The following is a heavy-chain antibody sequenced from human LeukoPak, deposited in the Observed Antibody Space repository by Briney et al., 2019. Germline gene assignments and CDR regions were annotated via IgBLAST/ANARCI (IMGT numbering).Heavy chain of an antibody. CDR1: GFTFSSYA. CDR3: AKNKLMVRGVTPYYYYGMDV. J-gene: IGHJ6*02. CDR2: ISGSGGST. D-gene: IGHD3-10*01. V-gene: IGHV3-23*01. Sequence: PGGSLRLSCAASGFTFSSYAMSWVRQAPGKGLEWVSAISGSGGSTYYADSVKGQFTISRDNSKNTLYLQMNSLRAEDTAVYYCAKNKLMVRGVTPYYYYGMDVWGQGTTVTVSS.